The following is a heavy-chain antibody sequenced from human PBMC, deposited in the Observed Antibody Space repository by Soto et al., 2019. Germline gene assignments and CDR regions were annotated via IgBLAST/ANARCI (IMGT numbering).Heavy chain of an antibody. CDR1: GFTFSSYA. J-gene: IGHJ6*02. Sequence: QVQLVESGGGVVQPGRSLRLSCAASGFTFSSYAMHWVRQAPGKGLEWVAVISYDGSNKYYADSVKGRFTISRDNSKNTLYLQMNSLRAEDTAVYYCARALSPNWVGYYYYGMDVWGQGTTVTVSS. CDR3: ARALSPNWVGYYYYGMDV. CDR2: ISYDGSNK. D-gene: IGHD1-1*01. V-gene: IGHV3-30-3*01.